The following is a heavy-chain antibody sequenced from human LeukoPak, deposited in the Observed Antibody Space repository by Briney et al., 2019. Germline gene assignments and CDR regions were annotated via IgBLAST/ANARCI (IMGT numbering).Heavy chain of an antibody. CDR2: ISTGGSTI. D-gene: IGHD5-12*01. V-gene: IGHV3-48*03. Sequence: GGSLRLSCAASGFTFTTYQMNWVRQAPGKGLEWVSYISTGGSTIYYADSVRGRFTISRDNAKNSLYLQMNSLRAEDTAVHYCARSPYGAYEVFDSWGQGTLVTVSS. CDR3: ARSPYGAYEVFDS. CDR1: GFTFTTYQ. J-gene: IGHJ4*02.